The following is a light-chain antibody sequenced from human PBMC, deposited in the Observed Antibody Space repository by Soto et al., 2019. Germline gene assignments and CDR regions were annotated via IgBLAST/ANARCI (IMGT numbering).Light chain of an antibody. J-gene: IGKJ1*01. CDR2: GAS. CDR1: QSVSSSY. CDR3: QQYGSSPWT. V-gene: IGKV3-20*01. Sequence: EIVLTQSPGTLSLFPGERATLSCRASQSVSSSYLAWYQQKPGQAPRPLIYGASSRAIGIPDRFSGSGSGTDFTLTISRLEPEDFAVYYCQQYGSSPWTFGQGTRWIS.